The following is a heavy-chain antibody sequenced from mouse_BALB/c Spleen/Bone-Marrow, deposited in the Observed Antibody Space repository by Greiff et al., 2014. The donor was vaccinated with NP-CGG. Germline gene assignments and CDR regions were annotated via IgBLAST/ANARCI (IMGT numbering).Heavy chain of an antibody. CDR3: APYYYGSSQCAY. Sequence: EVQLVESGAELVKPGASVKLSCTASGFNIKDTYMHWVKQRPEQGLEWIGRIDPANGNTKYDPKFQGKATITADTSSNTAYLQLSSLTSEDTAVYYCAPYYYGSSQCAYWGQGTLVTVSA. CDR2: IDPANGNT. D-gene: IGHD1-1*01. J-gene: IGHJ3*01. CDR1: GFNIKDTY. V-gene: IGHV14-3*02.